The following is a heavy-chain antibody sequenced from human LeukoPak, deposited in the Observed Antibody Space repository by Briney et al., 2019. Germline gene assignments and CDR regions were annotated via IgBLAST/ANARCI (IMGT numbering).Heavy chain of an antibody. Sequence: GGSLRLSCAASGFTFSSYSMNWVRQAPGKGLEWVSLISSSSSPTYYADSVKGRFTISRDNAQNSLYLQMNSLRAEDTAVYYCARGSKSYGDYIRSRLYYFDYWGQGTLVTVSS. J-gene: IGHJ4*02. CDR3: ARGSKSYGDYIRSRLYYFDY. CDR1: GFTFSSYS. V-gene: IGHV3-48*01. CDR2: ISSSSSPT. D-gene: IGHD4-17*01.